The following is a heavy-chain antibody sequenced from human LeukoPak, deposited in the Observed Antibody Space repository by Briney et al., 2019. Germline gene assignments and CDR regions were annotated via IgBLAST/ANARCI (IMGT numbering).Heavy chain of an antibody. CDR2: IHYSGRT. CDR1: GDSVSRSDSY. D-gene: IGHD3-22*01. CDR3: ARRRYYDGSGYLE. Sequence: SETLSLTCSVSGDSVSRSDSYWDWIRQPPGKGLEWIGTIHYSGRTYYSPSLKSRVTMSVDPSNNQFSLNLRSVTAADTALYYCARRRYYDGSGYLEWGQGTLLSVSS. V-gene: IGHV4-39*01. J-gene: IGHJ1*01.